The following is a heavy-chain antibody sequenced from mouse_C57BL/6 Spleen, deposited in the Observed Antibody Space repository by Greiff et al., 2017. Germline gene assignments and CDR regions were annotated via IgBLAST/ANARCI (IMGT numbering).Heavy chain of an antibody. CDR3: ARWLTGTPFDY. Sequence: VQLMESGPELVKPGASVTISCKASGYAFSSSWLNWVKQRPGKGLEWIGRIYPGDGDTNYNGKFKGKATLTADKSSSTAYMQRSSLTSEDTEVYFSARWLTGTPFDYWGQGTTLTVSS. CDR2: IYPGDGDT. CDR1: GYAFSSSW. V-gene: IGHV1-82*01. J-gene: IGHJ2*01. D-gene: IGHD4-1*01.